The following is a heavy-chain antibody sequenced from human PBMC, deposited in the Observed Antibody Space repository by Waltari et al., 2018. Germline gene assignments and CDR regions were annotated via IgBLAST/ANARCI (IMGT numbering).Heavy chain of an antibody. D-gene: IGHD2-15*01. J-gene: IGHJ4*02. Sequence: EVQLVESGGGLVKPGGSLRLSCAASGFTFSSYSMNWVRQAPGKGLEWVSSISSSSYIYYADSVKGRFTISRDNAKNSLYLQMNSLRAEDTAVYYCARVRSGSHFDYWGQGTLVTVSS. CDR2: ISSSSYI. V-gene: IGHV3-21*01. CDR1: GFTFSSYS. CDR3: ARVRSGSHFDY.